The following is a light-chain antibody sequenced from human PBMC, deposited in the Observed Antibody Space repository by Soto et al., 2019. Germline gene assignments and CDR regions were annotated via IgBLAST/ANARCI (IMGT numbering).Light chain of an antibody. CDR2: AAS. Sequence: EIVLTQSPGPLSLSPGERATLSCRASQSVSDLAWYRQKPGQAPRLLIYAASTRAAGVPDRFSGSGSATDVTLTITGLQPEDFAVDYCHHYGSTLTFVGGTNVEIK. V-gene: IGKV3-20*01. CDR3: HHYGSTLT. J-gene: IGKJ4*01. CDR1: QSVSD.